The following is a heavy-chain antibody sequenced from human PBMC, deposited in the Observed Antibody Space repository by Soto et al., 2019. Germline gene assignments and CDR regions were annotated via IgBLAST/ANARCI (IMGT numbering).Heavy chain of an antibody. CDR3: ARGSTWPYFDY. J-gene: IGHJ4*02. Sequence: GGSLRLSCAASGFTVSSNYMSWVRQAPGKGLEWVSVIYSGGSTYYADSVKGRFTISRDNSKNTLYLQMNSLRAEDTAVYYCARGSTWPYFDYWGQGTLVTVSS. D-gene: IGHD5-12*01. CDR2: IYSGGST. CDR1: GFTVSSNY. V-gene: IGHV3-66*01.